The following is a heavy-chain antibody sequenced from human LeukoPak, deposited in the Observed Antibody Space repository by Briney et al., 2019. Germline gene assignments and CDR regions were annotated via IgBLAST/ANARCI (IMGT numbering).Heavy chain of an antibody. CDR2: IKQDGSEK. D-gene: IGHD3-3*01. V-gene: IGHV3-7*01. Sequence: GGSLRLSCAASGFTFSSYWMSWVRQAPGKGLEWVANIKQDGSEKYYVDSVKGRFTISRDNAKNSLYLQMNSLRAEDTAVYYCARDHPIYYDFWSGPLGVAFDIWGQGTMVTVSS. CDR1: GFTFSSYW. CDR3: ARDHPIYYDFWSGPLGVAFDI. J-gene: IGHJ3*02.